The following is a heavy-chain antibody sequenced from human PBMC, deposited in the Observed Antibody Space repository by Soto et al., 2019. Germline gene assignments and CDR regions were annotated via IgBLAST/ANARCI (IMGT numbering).Heavy chain of an antibody. CDR1: GFTFSSYA. Sequence: EVQLLESGGGLVQPGGSLRLSCAASGFTFSSYAMSWVRQAPGKGLEWVSAISGSGGSTYYADSVKGRFTISRDNSKNTLYLQMNSLRAEDTAVYYCAKGPGAMIQPHYYYYYMDVWGKGTTVTVSS. V-gene: IGHV3-23*01. J-gene: IGHJ6*03. D-gene: IGHD2-2*01. CDR3: AKGPGAMIQPHYYYYYMDV. CDR2: ISGSGGST.